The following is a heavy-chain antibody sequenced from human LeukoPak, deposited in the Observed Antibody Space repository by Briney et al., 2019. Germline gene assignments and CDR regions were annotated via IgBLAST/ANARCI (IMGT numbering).Heavy chain of an antibody. D-gene: IGHD6-25*01. CDR1: GFTVSSNF. CDR3: TSLGGDAAGY. CDR2: LYSGDNS. J-gene: IGHJ4*02. V-gene: IGHV3-53*01. Sequence: GESLILSCAAYGFTVSSNFMTWVRQAPGKGLEWISMLYSGDNSYYEASVKGRFTISRDTSKNPLSLQMNSLRAEDTAMYYCTSLGGDAAGYWGQGTLVSASS.